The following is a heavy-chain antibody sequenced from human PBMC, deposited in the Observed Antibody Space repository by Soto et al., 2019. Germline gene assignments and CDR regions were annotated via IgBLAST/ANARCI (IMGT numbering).Heavy chain of an antibody. V-gene: IGHV1-18*04. Sequence: ASVKVSCKASGYTFTSYGISWVRQAPGQGLEWMGWISAYNGNTNYAQKLQGRVTMTTDTSTSTAYMELRSLRAEDTAVYYCAREYCSGGSCYSGDGMDVWGQGTTVTVSS. CDR1: GYTFTSYG. J-gene: IGHJ6*02. CDR3: AREYCSGGSCYSGDGMDV. D-gene: IGHD2-15*01. CDR2: ISAYNGNT.